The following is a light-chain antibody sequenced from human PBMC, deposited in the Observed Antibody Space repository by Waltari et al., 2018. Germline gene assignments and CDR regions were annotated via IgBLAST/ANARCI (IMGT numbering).Light chain of an antibody. V-gene: IGKV4-1*01. CDR1: QRTLTISNNKNS. CDR2: WAS. CDR3: QQFDTTPSYT. Sequence: DIVMTQSPDFLAVSLGVGATINCPSRQRTLTISNNKNSLAWYKQKPEQPPKLLICWASTLVSKVPYRFSCSVSGTDFTLTISSLHAEDVAVYYCQQFDTTPSYTFSQGTKLEIK. J-gene: IGKJ2*01.